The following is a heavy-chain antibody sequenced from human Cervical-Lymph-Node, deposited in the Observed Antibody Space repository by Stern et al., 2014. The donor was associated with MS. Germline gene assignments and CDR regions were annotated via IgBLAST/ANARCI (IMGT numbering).Heavy chain of an antibody. CDR3: AHSPYCDYTNCREGFFDY. Sequence: QITLKESGPTLVKPTQTLTLTCTFSGFSLTTNGVGVGWIRQPPGETLEWLALIHWDDEKRYSPSLSSRLTLSQDTSKNQVGPNMSKKGPWDTATYYCAHSPYCDYTNCREGFFDYWGQGTLVIVSS. D-gene: IGHD3-16*01. V-gene: IGHV2-5*02. CDR2: IHWDDEK. CDR1: GFSLTTNGVG. J-gene: IGHJ4*02.